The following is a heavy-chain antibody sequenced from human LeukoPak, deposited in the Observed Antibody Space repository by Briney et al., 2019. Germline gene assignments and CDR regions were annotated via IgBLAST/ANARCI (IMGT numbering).Heavy chain of an antibody. CDR1: GGSISSSSYY. J-gene: IGHJ4*02. Sequence: SETLTLTCTVSGGSISSSSYYWGWIRQPPGKGLEWLGSIYYSGSTYYNPSLKSRVTISVDTSKNQFSLKLSSVTAADTAVYYCAGSLAASYHAPIDYWGQGTLVTVSS. V-gene: IGHV4-39*07. CDR2: IYYSGST. CDR3: AGSLAASYHAPIDY. D-gene: IGHD6-13*01.